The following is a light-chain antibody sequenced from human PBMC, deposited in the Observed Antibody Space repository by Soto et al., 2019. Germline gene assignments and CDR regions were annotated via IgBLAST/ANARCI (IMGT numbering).Light chain of an antibody. V-gene: IGKV2-28*01. J-gene: IGKJ1*01. Sequence: DLVLTQSPLALPVTPGEPASISCRSSQSLLHSNGYNYLDWYLQKPGQSPQLLIFLGSNQASGVPDRFSGSGSGTDFTLKISRVEAEDVGVYYCMQALQTRTFGQGTKMEI. CDR2: LGS. CDR1: QSLLHSNGYNY. CDR3: MQALQTRT.